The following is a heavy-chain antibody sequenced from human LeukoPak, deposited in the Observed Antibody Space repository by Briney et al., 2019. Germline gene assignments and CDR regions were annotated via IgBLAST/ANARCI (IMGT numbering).Heavy chain of an antibody. Sequence: GGSLRLSCAASGFTFSSYGMHWVRQAPGKGLEWVAFIRYDGSNKYYADSVKGRFTISRDNSKNTLYLQMNSLRAEDTAVYYCAKDPAGLRFLESNYYFDYWGQGTLVTVSS. V-gene: IGHV3-30*02. J-gene: IGHJ4*02. CDR1: GFTFSSYG. D-gene: IGHD3-3*01. CDR2: IRYDGSNK. CDR3: AKDPAGLRFLESNYYFDY.